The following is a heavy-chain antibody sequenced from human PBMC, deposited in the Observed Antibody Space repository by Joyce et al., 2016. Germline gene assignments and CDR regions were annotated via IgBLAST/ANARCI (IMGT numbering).Heavy chain of an antibody. Sequence: EVQVLESGGGLVQPGGSLRVSCAVSGVTLSNYGVSWVRQAPGKGLAWVLGISVSGTNKQYGDSVQGRFIISRDNSKNTVSVQMKSLRAEDTALYYCAIDYGDGGSFDYWGQGTLVIVSS. CDR3: AIDYGDGGSFDY. CDR2: ISVSGTNK. J-gene: IGHJ4*02. CDR1: GVTLSNYG. V-gene: IGHV3-23*01. D-gene: IGHD4-17*01.